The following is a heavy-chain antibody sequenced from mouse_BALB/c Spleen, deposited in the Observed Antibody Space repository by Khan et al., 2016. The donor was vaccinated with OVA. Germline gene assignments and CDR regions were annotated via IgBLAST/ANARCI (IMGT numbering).Heavy chain of an antibody. J-gene: IGHJ3*01. Sequence: VQLQESGPELVRPGASVKMSCKASGYTFTSFWIHWVKQRPGQGLEWIGMIDPSKSETRLNQKFKDKATLNVDKSSNTAYMQLSRLTSADSAVYYWARGGYGSPFADWGQGTLVTVSA. CDR3: ARGGYGSPFAD. V-gene: IGHV1S127*01. CDR2: IDPSKSET. CDR1: GYTFTSFW. D-gene: IGHD1-1*01.